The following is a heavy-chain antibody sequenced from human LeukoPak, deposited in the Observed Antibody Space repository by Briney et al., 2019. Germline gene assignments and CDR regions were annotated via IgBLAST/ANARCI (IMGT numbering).Heavy chain of an antibody. CDR2: IYPGDSDT. D-gene: IGHD3-10*01. Sequence: GESLKISCKGSGYSFTSYRIGWVRQMPGKGLEWMGIIYPGDSDTRYSPSFQGQVTISADKSISTAYLQWSSLKASDTAMYYCARQPASLLWFGESPEADCFDYWGQGTLVTVSS. CDR3: ARQPASLLWFGESPEADCFDY. V-gene: IGHV5-51*01. J-gene: IGHJ4*02. CDR1: GYSFTSYR.